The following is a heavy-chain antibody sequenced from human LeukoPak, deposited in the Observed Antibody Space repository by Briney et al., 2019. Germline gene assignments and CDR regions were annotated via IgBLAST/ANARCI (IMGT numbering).Heavy chain of an antibody. CDR1: GGTFSSYA. Sequence: SVKVSCKASGGTFSSYAISWVRQAPGQGLEWMGGIIPIFGTANYAQKFQGRVTITADESTSTAYMELSSLRSEDTAVYYCARAPGCRAGKCYAFDYWGQGTLVTVSS. J-gene: IGHJ4*02. D-gene: IGHD2-15*01. CDR2: IIPIFGTA. V-gene: IGHV1-69*01. CDR3: ARAPGCRAGKCYAFDY.